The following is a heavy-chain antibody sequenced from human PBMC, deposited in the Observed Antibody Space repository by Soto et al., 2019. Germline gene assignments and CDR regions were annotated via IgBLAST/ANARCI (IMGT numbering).Heavy chain of an antibody. Sequence: GGSLRLSCAASGFTFSSYGMHWVRQAPGKGLEWVAVISYDGSNKYYADSVKGRFTISRDNSKDTLYLQMNSLRAEDTAVYYCAKDQAKVARYYYYYGMDVWGQGTTVTVSS. CDR1: GFTFSSYG. CDR2: ISYDGSNK. V-gene: IGHV3-30*18. D-gene: IGHD2-15*01. CDR3: AKDQAKVARYYYYYGMDV. J-gene: IGHJ6*02.